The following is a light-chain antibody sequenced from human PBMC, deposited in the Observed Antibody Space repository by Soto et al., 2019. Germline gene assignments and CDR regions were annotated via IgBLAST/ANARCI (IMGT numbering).Light chain of an antibody. J-gene: IGLJ1*01. CDR1: SSDVGGYNY. V-gene: IGLV2-14*01. Sequence: LTQPASVSGSPGQSITVSCTGTSSDVGGYNYVSWYQQHAGKAPKLMIYEVTNRPSGVSNRFSGSKSGNTASLTISGLQAEDEADYYCSSYTSSTFYVFGTGTKVTVL. CDR2: EVT. CDR3: SSYTSSTFYV.